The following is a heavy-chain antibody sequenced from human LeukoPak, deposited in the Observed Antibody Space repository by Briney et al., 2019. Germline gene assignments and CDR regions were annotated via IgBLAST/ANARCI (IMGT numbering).Heavy chain of an antibody. CDR2: IYYSGST. J-gene: IGHJ6*03. D-gene: IGHD3-22*01. CDR3: TRGSIAYYYMDV. Sequence: SETLSLTCTVFGGSISSYYWSWIRQPPGKGLEWIGNIYYSGSTNYNPSLKSRVTISVDTSKNQFSLKLSSVTAADTAVYYCTRGSIAYYYMDVWGKGTTVTISS. CDR1: GGSISSYY. V-gene: IGHV4-59*01.